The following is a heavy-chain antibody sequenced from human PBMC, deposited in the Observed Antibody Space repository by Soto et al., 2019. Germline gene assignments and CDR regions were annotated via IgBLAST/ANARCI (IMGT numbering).Heavy chain of an antibody. CDR3: ARVLAAAGNNWFDP. Sequence: PSETLSLTCAVSSGSISSSNWWSWVRQPPGKGLEWIGEIYHSGSTNYNPSLKSRVTISVDKSKNQFSLKLSSVTAADTAVYYCARVLAAAGNNWFDPWGQGTLVTVSS. V-gene: IGHV4-4*02. CDR2: IYHSGST. CDR1: SGSISSSNW. J-gene: IGHJ5*02. D-gene: IGHD6-13*01.